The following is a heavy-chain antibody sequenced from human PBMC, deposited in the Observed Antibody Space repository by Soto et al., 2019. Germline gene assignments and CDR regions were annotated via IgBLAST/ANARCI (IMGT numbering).Heavy chain of an antibody. CDR2: IYKSGST. Sequence: SETLSLTCTVSGGSISNYYWSWIRQPPGKGLEWIGYIYKSGSTNYNPSLKSRVTISVETSKNRFSLKVTSVTAADTAVYYCARGLLPERKSPWTDYSDYNWFEPWGLGVLVTVPS. J-gene: IGHJ5*02. CDR1: GGSISNYY. D-gene: IGHD4-17*01. CDR3: ARGLLPERKSPWTDYSDYNWFEP. V-gene: IGHV4-59*01.